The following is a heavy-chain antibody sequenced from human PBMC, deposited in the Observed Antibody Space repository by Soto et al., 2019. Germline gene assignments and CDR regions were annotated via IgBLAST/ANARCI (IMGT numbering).Heavy chain of an antibody. V-gene: IGHV3-72*01. Sequence: HPGGSLRLSCAASGFTFSDHYMDWVRQAPGKGLEWVGRSRNKVNSHTTEYAASVKGRFTISRDDSKNSLYLQMNSLKAEDTAVYYCARPFIVGASGAFDYWGQGTLVTVSS. D-gene: IGHD1-26*01. CDR2: SRNKVNSHTT. CDR3: ARPFIVGASGAFDY. CDR1: GFTFSDHY. J-gene: IGHJ4*02.